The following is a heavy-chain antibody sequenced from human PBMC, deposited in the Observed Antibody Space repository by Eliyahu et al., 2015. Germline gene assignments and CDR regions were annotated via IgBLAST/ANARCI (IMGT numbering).Heavy chain of an antibody. V-gene: IGHV4-34*01. J-gene: IGHJ4*02. D-gene: IGHD3-3*01. CDR3: ARGGGYYDFWSGFSPLDY. CDR2: INHSGST. Sequence: QVQLQQWGAGLLKPSETLSLTCAVYGGSFSGYYWSWIRQPPGKGLEWIGEINHSGSTNYNPSLKSRVTISVDTSKNQFSLKLSSVTAADTAVYYCARGGGYYDFWSGFSPLDYWGQGTLVTVSS. CDR1: GGSFSGYY.